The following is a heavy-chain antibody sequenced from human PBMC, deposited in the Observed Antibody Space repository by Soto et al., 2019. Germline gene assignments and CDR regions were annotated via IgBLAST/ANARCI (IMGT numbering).Heavy chain of an antibody. CDR1: GFTFSSYA. J-gene: IGHJ4*02. D-gene: IGHD3-16*01. Sequence: QVQLVESGGGVVQPGRSLRLSWAPWGFTFSSYAMHGFPQAPARGLEWVAVISYDGGDKYYADSVKGRFTISRDHSKNTLFLQMNSLRTEDTAVYYCARGGRWLQGNDYWGRGTLVTVSS. CDR2: ISYDGGDK. CDR3: ARGGRWLQGNDY. V-gene: IGHV3-30-3*01.